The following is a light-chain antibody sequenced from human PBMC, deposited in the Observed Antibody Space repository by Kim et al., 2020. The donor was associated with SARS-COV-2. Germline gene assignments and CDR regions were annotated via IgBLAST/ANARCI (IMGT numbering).Light chain of an antibody. V-gene: IGLV3-19*01. CDR3: NSRDNNDIHVEV. CDR2: GKN. J-gene: IGLJ3*02. Sequence: LGQTVRITCQGDSLRDSCANWYQQRPRQAPLLVMYGKNSRPSGIPDRFSGSSSGNTASLTITGAQAEDEADYYCNSRDNNDIHVEVFGGGTQLTVL. CDR1: SLRDSC.